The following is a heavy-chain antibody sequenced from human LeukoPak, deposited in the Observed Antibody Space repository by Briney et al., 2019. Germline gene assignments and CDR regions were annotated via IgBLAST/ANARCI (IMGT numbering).Heavy chain of an antibody. CDR2: MNPNSGHT. D-gene: IGHD5-12*01. CDR1: GYTFTSYD. J-gene: IGHJ4*02. CDR3: ARGTYGYEDY. Sequence: ASVKVSCKASGYTFTSYDVNWVRQATGQGLEWMGWMNPNSGHTGYAQKLQGRVTMTTDTSTSTAYMELRSLRSDDTAVYYCARGTYGYEDYWGQGTLVTVSS. V-gene: IGHV1-8*01.